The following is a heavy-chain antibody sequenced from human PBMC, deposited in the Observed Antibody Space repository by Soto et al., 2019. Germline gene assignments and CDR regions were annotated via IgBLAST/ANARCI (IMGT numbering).Heavy chain of an antibody. CDR3: ARDPGYYYDSSGYPIDV. Sequence: QVQLQESGPGLVKPSETLSLTCTVSGGSISSYYWSWIRQPAGKGLEWIGRVYTSGSTNYNPSLRSRVTISVDTSKNQFSLKLSSVTAADTAVHYCARDPGYYYDSSGYPIDVWGQGTLVTVSS. J-gene: IGHJ4*02. D-gene: IGHD3-22*01. CDR1: GGSISSYY. CDR2: VYTSGST. V-gene: IGHV4-4*07.